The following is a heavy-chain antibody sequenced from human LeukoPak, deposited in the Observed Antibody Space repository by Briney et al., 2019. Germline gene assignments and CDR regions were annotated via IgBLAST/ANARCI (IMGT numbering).Heavy chain of an antibody. CDR3: ATPQAYCGGDCYSPFDY. J-gene: IGHJ4*02. V-gene: IGHV1-69*01. D-gene: IGHD2-21*02. Sequence: ASVKVSCKASGGTFSSYGISWVRQGHGQGLGWMGGIIPIFGTANYAQKFQGRVTITADESTSTAYMDLSSLSSEDTAVYHCATPQAYCGGDCYSPFDYWRQGTLVTVSS. CDR2: IIPIFGTA. CDR1: GGTFSSYG.